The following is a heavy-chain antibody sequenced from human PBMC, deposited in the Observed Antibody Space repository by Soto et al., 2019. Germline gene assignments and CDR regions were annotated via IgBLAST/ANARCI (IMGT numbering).Heavy chain of an antibody. CDR1: GFTFSSYG. CDR2: IWYDGSNK. V-gene: IGHV3-33*01. Sequence: GGSLRLSCAASGFTFSSYGMHWVRQAPGKGLEWVAVIWYDGSNKYYADSVKGRFTISRDNSKNTLYLQMNSLRAEDTAVYYCARDVPSGSYLDYWGQRTLVTVSA. J-gene: IGHJ4*02. CDR3: ARDVPSGSYLDY. D-gene: IGHD1-26*01.